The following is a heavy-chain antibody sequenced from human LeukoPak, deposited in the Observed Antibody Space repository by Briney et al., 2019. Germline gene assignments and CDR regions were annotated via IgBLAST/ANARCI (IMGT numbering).Heavy chain of an antibody. V-gene: IGHV4-59*08. CDR3: ARRRSSRFGNWFDP. D-gene: IGHD3-10*01. Sequence: SETLSLTCTVSGGSISSHYWSWIRQPPGKGLEWIGYIYYSGSTNYNPSLKSRVTISVDTSKNQFSLKLSSVTAADTAVYYCARRRSSRFGNWFDPWGQGTLVTVSS. J-gene: IGHJ5*02. CDR1: GGSISSHY. CDR2: IYYSGST.